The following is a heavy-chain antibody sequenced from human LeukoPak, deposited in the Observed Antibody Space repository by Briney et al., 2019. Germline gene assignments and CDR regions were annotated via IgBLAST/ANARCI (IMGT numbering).Heavy chain of an antibody. J-gene: IGHJ6*02. CDR2: IYSGGST. Sequence: GGSLRLSCAASGFTVSSNYMSWVRQAPGKGLDWVSVIYSGGSTYYADSVKGRFTISRDNSKNTLYLQMNSLRAEDTAVYYCARDPGYGPLSYYGMDVWGQGTTVTVSS. CDR3: ARDPGYGPLSYYGMDV. D-gene: IGHD5-12*01. V-gene: IGHV3-66*01. CDR1: GFTVSSNY.